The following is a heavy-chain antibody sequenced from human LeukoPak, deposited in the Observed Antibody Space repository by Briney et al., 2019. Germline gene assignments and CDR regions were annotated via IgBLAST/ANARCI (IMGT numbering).Heavy chain of an antibody. CDR3: ASAHGGSGYDRPFDY. D-gene: IGHD5-12*01. Sequence: PGGSLRLSCTASRFYFSTYDMNWVRQVPGKGLEWVSYIDSSGSTTYYAGSVQGRFTIPRDNAKNSLYLQMKSLRVEDTAFYYCASAHGGSGYDRPFDYWGQGTLVTASS. J-gene: IGHJ4*02. CDR1: RFYFSTYD. V-gene: IGHV3-48*03. CDR2: IDSSGSTT.